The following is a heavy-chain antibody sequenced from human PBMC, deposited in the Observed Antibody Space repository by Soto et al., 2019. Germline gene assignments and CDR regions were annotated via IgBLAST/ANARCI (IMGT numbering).Heavy chain of an antibody. J-gene: IGHJ6*02. V-gene: IGHV1-69*13. CDR2: IIPIFGTA. CDR1: GGTFSSYA. Sequence: ASVKVSCKASGGTFSSYAISWVRQAPGQGLEWMGGIIPIFGTANYAQKFQGRVTITADESTSTAYMELSSLRSEDTAVYYCASNYYYDSSGYDYYYYYGMDVWGQGTTVTVSS. D-gene: IGHD3-22*01. CDR3: ASNYYYDSSGYDYYYYYGMDV.